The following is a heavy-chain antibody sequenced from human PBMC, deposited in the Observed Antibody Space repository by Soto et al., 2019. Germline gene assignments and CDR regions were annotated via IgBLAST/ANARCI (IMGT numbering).Heavy chain of an antibody. CDR3: ARGVPYDFWSGYSSWFDP. CDR2: INHSGST. V-gene: IGHV4-34*01. Sequence: SETLSLTCAVYGGSFSGYYWSWIRQPPGKGLEWIGEINHSGSTNYNPSLKSRVTISVDTSKNQFSLKLSSVTAADTAVYYCARGVPYDFWSGYSSWFDPRGQVTLVTVSS. J-gene: IGHJ5*02. D-gene: IGHD3-3*01. CDR1: GGSFSGYY.